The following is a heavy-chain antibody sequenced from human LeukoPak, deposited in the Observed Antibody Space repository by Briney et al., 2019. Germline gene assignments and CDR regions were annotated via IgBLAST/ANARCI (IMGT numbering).Heavy chain of an antibody. CDR2: IYYSGNT. CDR1: GGSISNYY. J-gene: IGHJ3*01. D-gene: IGHD1-26*01. CDR3: ATSVGPYGSKIGFDV. Sequence: PSETLSLACTVSGGSISNYYWTWIRQSPEKGLEWIGNIYYSGNTNYNPSLKSRLSISVDTSRNQFSLALTSVTAADTAVYYCATSVGPYGSKIGFDVWGQGTMVTVSS. V-gene: IGHV4-59*08.